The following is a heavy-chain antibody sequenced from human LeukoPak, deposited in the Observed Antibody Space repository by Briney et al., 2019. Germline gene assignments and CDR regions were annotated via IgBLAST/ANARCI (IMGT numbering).Heavy chain of an antibody. CDR2: FHYTGRT. D-gene: IGHD3-10*01. CDR3: ARQHHGSGTIDD. Sequence: SETLSLTCAVSAGSITSTIYYWGWIRQPPGKGLEWIGTFHYTGRTYYNSSLKRRVTIAVDTSKNHFSLSLSSVTAADTAVYYCARQHHGSGTIDDWGQGTLVIVSS. CDR1: AGSITSTIYY. J-gene: IGHJ4*02. V-gene: IGHV4-39*01.